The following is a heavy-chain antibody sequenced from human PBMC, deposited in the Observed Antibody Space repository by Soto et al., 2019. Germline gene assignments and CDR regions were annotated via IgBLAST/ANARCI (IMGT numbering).Heavy chain of an antibody. D-gene: IGHD3-10*01. CDR1: GFTFSSYG. CDR3: ARHPSGLPGSPYYYYYMDV. V-gene: IGHV3-33*01. CDR2: IWYDGSNK. J-gene: IGHJ6*03. Sequence: QVQLVESGGGVVQPGRSLRLSCAASGFTFSSYGMHWVRQAPGKGLEWVAVIWYDGSNKYYADSVKGRFTISRDNSKNTLYLQMNSLRAEDTAVYYCARHPSGLPGSPYYYYYMDVWGKGTTVTVSS.